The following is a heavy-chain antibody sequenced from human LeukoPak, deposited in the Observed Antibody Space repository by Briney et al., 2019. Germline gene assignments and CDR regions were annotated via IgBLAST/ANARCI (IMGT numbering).Heavy chain of an antibody. CDR3: ARCQPYSGSYAMDV. CDR2: LNPSGGSS. CDR1: GYTVTSYY. D-gene: IGHD1-26*01. V-gene: IGHV1-46*01. Sequence: ASVKVSCKASGYTVTSYYMHWVRQAPGQGLEWMGILNPSGGSSSYAQKFQGRATLTRATSTSTVYMELSSLRSEDTAVYYCARCQPYSGSYAMDVWGQGTTVTVSS. J-gene: IGHJ6*02.